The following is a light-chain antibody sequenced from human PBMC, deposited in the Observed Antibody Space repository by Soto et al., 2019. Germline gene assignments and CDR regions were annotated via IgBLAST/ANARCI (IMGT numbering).Light chain of an antibody. CDR2: AAS. CDR1: QGINSY. Sequence: DIQLTQSPSFLSASVGDRVTITCRASQGINSYLAWYQQKPRKAPKLLIYAASTLQSGVPPRFSGSRSGTEFTLTVSSLQPEDFATYYCQQLNSYPLTVGGGTKVEIK. CDR3: QQLNSYPLT. V-gene: IGKV1-9*01. J-gene: IGKJ4*01.